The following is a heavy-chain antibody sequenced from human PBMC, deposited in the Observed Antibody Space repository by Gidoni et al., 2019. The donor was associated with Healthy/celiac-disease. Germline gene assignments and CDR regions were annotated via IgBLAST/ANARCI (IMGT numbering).Heavy chain of an antibody. CDR2: FDPEDGET. J-gene: IGHJ6*02. CDR3: AASLRGESGMDV. CDR1: GSTRTELS. D-gene: IGHD3-16*01. Sequence: QVQLVQSGAEVKKPGASVTVSCKVSGSTRTELSMPWVRQAPGKGLEWMGGFDPEDGETIYAQKFQGRVTMTEDTSTDTAYMELSSLRSEDTAVYYCAASLRGESGMDVWGQGTTVTVSS. V-gene: IGHV1-24*01.